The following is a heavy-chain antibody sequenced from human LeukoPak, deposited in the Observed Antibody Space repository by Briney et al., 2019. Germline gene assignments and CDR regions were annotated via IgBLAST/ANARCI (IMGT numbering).Heavy chain of an antibody. CDR1: GFPVRSRY. D-gene: IGHD3-3*01. V-gene: IGHV3-53*01. Sequence: GGSLRLSCEVSGFPVRSRYMTWVRQPPGKGLECVAVIYSGGTTYHIDSVKGRFTISRDISKSTMYLEMNNLRVEDTATYYCASLEGGPSDGRWGQGTPVIVSS. CDR3: ASLEGGPSDGR. J-gene: IGHJ1*01. CDR2: IYSGGTT.